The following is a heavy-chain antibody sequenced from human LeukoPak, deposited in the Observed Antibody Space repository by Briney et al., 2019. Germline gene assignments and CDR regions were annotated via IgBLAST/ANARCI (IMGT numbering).Heavy chain of an antibody. CDR2: IYYSGST. CDR1: GGSISSYY. Sequence: SEALSLTCTVSGGSISSYYWSWIRQPPGKGLEWIGYIYYSGSTNYNPSLKSRVTISVDTSKNQFSLKLSSVTAADTAVYYCARLPYRGRYNYYFDYWGQGTLVTVSS. D-gene: IGHD1-20*01. CDR3: ARLPYRGRYNYYFDY. V-gene: IGHV4-59*01. J-gene: IGHJ4*02.